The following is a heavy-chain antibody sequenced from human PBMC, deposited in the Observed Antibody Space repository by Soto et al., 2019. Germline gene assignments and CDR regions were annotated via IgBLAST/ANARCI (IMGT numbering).Heavy chain of an antibody. CDR1: GYTFTGYY. Sequence: QVQLVQSGAEVKKPGASVKVSCKASGYTFTGYYMHWVRQAPGQGLEWMGWINPNSGGTNYAQKFQGRVTRTRDTSISTAYMELRRLRSDDTAVYYCARKDSGYDGNYDYYGMDVWGQGTTVTVSS. CDR3: ARKDSGYDGNYDYYGMDV. D-gene: IGHD5-12*01. V-gene: IGHV1-2*02. CDR2: INPNSGGT. J-gene: IGHJ6*02.